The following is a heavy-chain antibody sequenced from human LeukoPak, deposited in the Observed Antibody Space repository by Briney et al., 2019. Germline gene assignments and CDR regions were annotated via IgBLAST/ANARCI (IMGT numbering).Heavy chain of an antibody. V-gene: IGHV3-48*03. J-gene: IGHJ6*03. CDR2: ISSSGSTI. Sequence: GGSLRLSCAASGFTFSSYEMNWVRQAPGKGLEWVSYISSSGSTIYYADSVKGRFTISRDNAKNSLYLQMNSLRAEDTAVYYCARDHGSGWYFYYYYYYMDVWGKGTTVTISS. CDR3: ARDHGSGWYFYYYYYYMDV. D-gene: IGHD6-19*01. CDR1: GFTFSSYE.